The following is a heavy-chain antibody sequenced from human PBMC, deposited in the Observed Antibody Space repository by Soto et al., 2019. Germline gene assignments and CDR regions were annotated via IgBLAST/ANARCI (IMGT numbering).Heavy chain of an antibody. J-gene: IGHJ6*02. CDR2: IYYSGST. D-gene: IGHD6-19*01. CDR3: ATGFTDSSGPTLGMDV. V-gene: IGHV4-31*03. CDR1: GGSISSGGYY. Sequence: QVQLQESGPGLVKPSQTLSLTCTVSGGSISSGGYYWSWIRQHPGKGLEWIGYIYYSGSTYYIPSLKSRGTISVDTSKSQFSLKLSSVTATDTAVYYCATGFTDSSGPTLGMDVWGQGTTVTVSS.